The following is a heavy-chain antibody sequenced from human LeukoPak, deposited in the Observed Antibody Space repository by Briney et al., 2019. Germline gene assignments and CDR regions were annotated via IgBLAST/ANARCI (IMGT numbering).Heavy chain of an antibody. D-gene: IGHD4-23*01. Sequence: PGGSLRLSCAASGFTFSSYGMHWVRQAPGKGLEWVAVISYDGSKKDYADSVKGRFTISRDNSKNTLYLQMNSLRAEDTAVYYCARGARKGDDYGGYFDYWGPGTLVTVSS. J-gene: IGHJ4*02. V-gene: IGHV3-30*19. CDR1: GFTFSSYG. CDR3: ARGARKGDDYGGYFDY. CDR2: ISYDGSKK.